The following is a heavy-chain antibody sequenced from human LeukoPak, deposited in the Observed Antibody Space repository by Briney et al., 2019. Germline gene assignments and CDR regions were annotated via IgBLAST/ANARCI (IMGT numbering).Heavy chain of an antibody. V-gene: IGHV4-34*01. CDR3: AREPWELLLDHAFDI. J-gene: IGHJ3*02. CDR2: INHSGST. D-gene: IGHD1-26*01. Sequence: SETLSLTCAVYGGSFSGYYWSWIRQPPGKGLEWIGEINHSGSTNYNPSLKSRVTISVDTSKNQSSLKLSSVTAADTAVYYCAREPWELLLDHAFDIWGQGTVVTVSS. CDR1: GGSFSGYY.